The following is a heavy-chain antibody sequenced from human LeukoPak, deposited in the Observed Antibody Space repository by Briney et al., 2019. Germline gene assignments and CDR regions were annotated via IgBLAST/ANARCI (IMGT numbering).Heavy chain of an antibody. D-gene: IGHD2-2*01. CDR2: ICYDESNK. J-gene: IGHJ4*02. V-gene: IGHV3-33*06. CDR1: GFTFSNYG. Sequence: GRSLRLSCAASGFTFSNYGILWVRQAPGKGLEWVAVICYDESNKYYADSVKGRFTISRDNSKNTLYLQMNSLRAEDTAVYYCAKDVTGKVPAAIEGYYFDYWGQGTLVTVSS. CDR3: AKDVTGKVPAAIEGYYFDY.